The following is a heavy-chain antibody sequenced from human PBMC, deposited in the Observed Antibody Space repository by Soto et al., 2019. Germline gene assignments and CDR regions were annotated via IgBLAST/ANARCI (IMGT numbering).Heavy chain of an antibody. D-gene: IGHD5-18*01. CDR3: ARVGRGYSYGYADY. CDR2: IYSGGST. V-gene: IGHV3-53*01. CDR1: GFTVISNY. J-gene: IGHJ4*02. Sequence: GGSLRLSCAASGFTVISNYMSWVRQAPGKGLEWVSVIYSGGSTYYADSVKGRFTISRDNSKKTLYLQMNSLRAEDTAVYYCARVGRGYSYGYADYWAQGTLVPVSS.